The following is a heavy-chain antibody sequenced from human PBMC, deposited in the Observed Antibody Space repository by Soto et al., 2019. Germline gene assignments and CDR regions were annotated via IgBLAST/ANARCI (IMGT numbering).Heavy chain of an antibody. CDR2: IYYSGST. Sequence: SETLSLTCTVSGGSISSSSYYWGWIRQPPGKGLEWIGSIYYSGSTYYNPSLKSRVTISVDTSKNQFSLKLSSVTAADTAVYYCARHALEQTYYYYGMDVWGQGTTVTVSS. CDR3: ARHALEQTYYYYGMDV. J-gene: IGHJ6*02. V-gene: IGHV4-39*01. D-gene: IGHD1-1*01. CDR1: GGSISSSSYY.